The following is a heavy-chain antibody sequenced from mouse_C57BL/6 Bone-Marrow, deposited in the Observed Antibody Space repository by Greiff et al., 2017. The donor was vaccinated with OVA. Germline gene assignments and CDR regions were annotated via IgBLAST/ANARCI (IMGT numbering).Heavy chain of an antibody. D-gene: IGHD1-1*01. V-gene: IGHV14-4*01. CDR1: GFNIKDDY. CDR3: TTVIYYYGSSYVEYAMAY. CDR2: IDPENGDT. J-gene: IGHJ4*01. Sequence: VQLQQSGAELVRPGASVKLSCTASGFNIKDDYMHWVKQRPEQGLEWIGWIDPENGDTEYASKFQGKATLTADTNSNTAFLQLSILTSDDIAVYYCTTVIYYYGSSYVEYAMAYWGRETSVTVSS.